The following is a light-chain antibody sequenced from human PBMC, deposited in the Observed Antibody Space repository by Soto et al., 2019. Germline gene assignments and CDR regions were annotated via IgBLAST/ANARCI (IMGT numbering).Light chain of an antibody. CDR3: QQYNDWPPT. Sequence: EILMTQSPASLSVSAGERVTLSCRASQSVRSNLAWYQQKPGQSPRLLIYAASTRATGLPARFTGSGSGTEFTLTISSLQSEDFAVYFCQQYNDWPPTFGQGAKVEI. V-gene: IGKV3-15*01. CDR2: AAS. CDR1: QSVRSN. J-gene: IGKJ1*01.